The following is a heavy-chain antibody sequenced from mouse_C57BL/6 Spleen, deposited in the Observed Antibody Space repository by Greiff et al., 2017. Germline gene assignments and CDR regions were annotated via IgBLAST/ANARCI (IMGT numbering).Heavy chain of an antibody. V-gene: IGHV1-50*01. CDR3: ARFPFITTVVADY. CDR1: GYTFTSYW. J-gene: IGHJ2*01. D-gene: IGHD1-1*01. Sequence: VQLQQPGAELVKPGASVKLSCKASGYTFTSYWMQWVKQRPGQGLEWIGEIDPSDSYTNYNQKFKGKATLTVDTSSSTAYMQLSSLTSEDSAVYYCARFPFITTVVADYWGQGTTLTVSS. CDR2: IDPSDSYT.